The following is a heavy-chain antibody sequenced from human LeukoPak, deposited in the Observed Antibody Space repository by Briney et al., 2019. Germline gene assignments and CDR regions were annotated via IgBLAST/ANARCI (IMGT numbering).Heavy chain of an antibody. CDR1: GFAFRSYA. D-gene: IGHD6-25*01. CDR2: IGSDGDR. Sequence: GGSLRLSCTASGFAFRSYAMAWVRQAPGKGLEGVAAIGSDGDRVHEDSVKGRFTISRDNSKSTLYLQMDNLRAEDTAVYFCAKSAGAATIYFDSWGRGALVTVSS. V-gene: IGHV3-23*01. CDR3: AKSAGAATIYFDS. J-gene: IGHJ4*02.